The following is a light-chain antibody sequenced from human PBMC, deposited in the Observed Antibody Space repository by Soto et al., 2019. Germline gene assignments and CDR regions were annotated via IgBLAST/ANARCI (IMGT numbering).Light chain of an antibody. V-gene: IGKV4-1*01. CDR1: QSVLYSSNNKNY. CDR2: WAS. Sequence: DIVMTQSPDSLAVSLGERATINCKSSQSVLYSSNNKNYLAWYQQRPGQPPKLLIYWASTRESRVPDRFSGSGSGTDFPLTSTSLQAEDVAVYYCQQYESTPPTFGQGTKLEIK. J-gene: IGKJ2*01. CDR3: QQYESTPPT.